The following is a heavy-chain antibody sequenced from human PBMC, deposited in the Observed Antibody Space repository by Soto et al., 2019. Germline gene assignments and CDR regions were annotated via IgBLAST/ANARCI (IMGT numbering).Heavy chain of an antibody. V-gene: IGHV4-34*01. J-gene: IGHJ5*02. CDR3: ARGRGIPIVATILYWFDP. Sequence: SETLSLTCAVYGGSFSGYYWSWIRQPPGKGLEWIGEINHSGSTNYNPSLKSRVTISVDTSKNQFSLKLSSVTAADTAVYYCARGRGIPIVATILYWFDPWGQGTLVTVSS. CDR2: INHSGST. CDR1: GGSFSGYY. D-gene: IGHD5-12*01.